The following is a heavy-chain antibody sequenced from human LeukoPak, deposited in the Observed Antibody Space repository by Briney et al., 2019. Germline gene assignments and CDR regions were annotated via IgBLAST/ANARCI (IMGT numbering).Heavy chain of an antibody. CDR2: FDPEDGET. CDR1: GYTLTELS. J-gene: IGHJ4*02. V-gene: IGHV1-24*01. D-gene: IGHD1-1*01. Sequence: ASVKVSCKVSGYTLTELSMHWVRQAPGKGLGWMGGFDPEDGETLYAQKFQGSVTMTEDTSTDTAYMELSSLRSEDTAVYYCVTIVNCNGHNFDYCDQGTPLTASS. CDR3: VTIVNCNGHNFDY.